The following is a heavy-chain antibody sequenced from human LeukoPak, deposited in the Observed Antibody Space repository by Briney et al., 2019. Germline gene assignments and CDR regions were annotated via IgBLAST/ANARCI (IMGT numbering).Heavy chain of an antibody. CDR1: GFTFSSYA. Sequence: PGGSLRLSCAASGFTFSSYAMSWVRQAPGKGLEWVSAFSGSGGDTYYADSVKGRFTISRDNAKNSLYLQMNSLRAEDTAVYYCARDPYDSSGTIDYWGQGTLVTVSS. V-gene: IGHV3-23*01. D-gene: IGHD3-22*01. CDR3: ARDPYDSSGTIDY. CDR2: FSGSGGDT. J-gene: IGHJ4*02.